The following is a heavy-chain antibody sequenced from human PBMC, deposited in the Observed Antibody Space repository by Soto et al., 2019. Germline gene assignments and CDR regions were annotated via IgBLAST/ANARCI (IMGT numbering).Heavy chain of an antibody. CDR2: IYPGDSDT. CDR1: YW. CDR3: ARLQEAIAGN. D-gene: IGHD6-13*01. J-gene: IGHJ3*01. V-gene: IGHV5-51*01. Sequence: YWIGWGRQMPGKGLEWMGIIYPGDSDTRYSPSFQGQVTISADKSISTAYLQWSSLKASDTAMYYCARLQEAIAGNWGQGTMVTVSS.